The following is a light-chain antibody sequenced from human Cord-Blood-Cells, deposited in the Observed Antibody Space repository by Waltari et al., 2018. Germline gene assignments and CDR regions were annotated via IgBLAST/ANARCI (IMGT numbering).Light chain of an antibody. V-gene: IGKV3-11*01. CDR3: QQRSNWT. J-gene: IGKJ1*01. CDR1: QSVSSY. Sequence: EIVLTQSPATLSLSPGERATLSCRASQSVSSYLAWYQQKPGQAPRLLIYDASNRATGIPARFSGSGSGTDFTLTISSLEPEDFAVYYYQQRSNWTFGQGTKVGIK. CDR2: DAS.